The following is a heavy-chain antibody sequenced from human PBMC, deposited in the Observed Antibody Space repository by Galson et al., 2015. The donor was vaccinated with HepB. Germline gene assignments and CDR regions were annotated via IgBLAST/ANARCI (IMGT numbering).Heavy chain of an antibody. CDR1: GFTFGDYA. CDR3: TRDLGPFVVVPAAIWIY. Sequence: SLRLSCAASGFTFGDYAMSWFRQAPGKGLEWVGFIRSKAYGGTTEYAASVKGRFTISRDDSKSIAYLQMNSLKTEDTAVYYCTRDLGPFVVVPAAIWIYWGQGTLVTVSS. CDR2: IRSKAYGGTT. J-gene: IGHJ4*02. D-gene: IGHD2-2*01. V-gene: IGHV3-49*03.